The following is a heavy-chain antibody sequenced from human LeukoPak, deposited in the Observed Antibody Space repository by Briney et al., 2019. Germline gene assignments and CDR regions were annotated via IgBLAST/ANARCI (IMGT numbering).Heavy chain of an antibody. CDR2: VNLQGST. CDR3: AKGEMATIPPNWFDP. J-gene: IGHJ5*02. V-gene: IGHV4-4*02. Sequence: PSETLSLTCGVSGGSITSTNYWTWVRQPPGKGLEWIGEVNLQGSTNYNPSLMGRVAISVDMSENHISLQLTSVTAEDTAVYYCAKGEMATIPPNWFDPWGQGTLVTVSS. CDR1: GGSITSTNY. D-gene: IGHD5-24*01.